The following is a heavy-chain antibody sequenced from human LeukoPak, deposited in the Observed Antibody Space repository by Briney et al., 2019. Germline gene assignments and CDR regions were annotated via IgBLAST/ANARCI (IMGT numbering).Heavy chain of an antibody. V-gene: IGHV4-31*03. J-gene: IGHJ4*02. CDR2: IYYSGST. D-gene: IGHD3-22*01. Sequence: PSETLSPTCTVSGGSISSGGYYWSWIRQHPGKGLEWIGYIYYSGSTYYNPSLKSRVTISVDTSKNQFSLKLSSVTAADTAVYYCARYSRSGEFDYWGQGTLVTVSS. CDR1: GGSISSGGYY. CDR3: ARYSRSGEFDY.